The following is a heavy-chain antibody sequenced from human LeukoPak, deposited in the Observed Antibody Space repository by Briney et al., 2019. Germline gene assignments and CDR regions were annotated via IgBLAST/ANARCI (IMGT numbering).Heavy chain of an antibody. D-gene: IGHD3-22*01. J-gene: IGHJ4*02. CDR2: INPNSGGT. Sequence: ASVKVSCKASGYTFTDYYMHWVRQAPGQGLEWMGWINPNSGGTNYAQKFQGRVTMTRDTSISTAYMELSRLRSDDTAVYYCARAHYYDRTPNDYWGQGTLVTVSS. CDR3: ARAHYYDRTPNDY. V-gene: IGHV1-2*02. CDR1: GYTFTDYY.